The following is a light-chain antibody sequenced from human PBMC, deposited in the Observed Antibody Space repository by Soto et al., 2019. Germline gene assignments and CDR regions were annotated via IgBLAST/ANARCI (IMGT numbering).Light chain of an antibody. Sequence: QSALTQPRSVSGSPGQSVTISCAGTSSDVGTYNYVSWYQQHPGKAPKLVISDVSRRPSGVPDRFSGSKSGNTASLTISGLQAEDEAGYYCCSYAGSYINYVFGTGTKVT. CDR2: DVS. CDR3: CSYAGSYINYV. CDR1: SSDVGTYNY. V-gene: IGLV2-11*01. J-gene: IGLJ1*01.